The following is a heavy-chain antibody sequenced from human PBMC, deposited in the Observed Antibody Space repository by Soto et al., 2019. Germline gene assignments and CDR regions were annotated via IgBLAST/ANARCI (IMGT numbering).Heavy chain of an antibody. D-gene: IGHD6-13*01. V-gene: IGHV4-34*01. Sequence: QVPLQQWGAGLLKPSETLSLTCAVYGGSFSGYYWRWIRQPPGKGLERVGEINHSGSTNYNPSLKSRVTISVDTSKHQFSLKLRSVTAAATAVYYCARGVGIAAAGQTYNWFAPCGQGTLVTVAS. CDR3: ARGVGIAAAGQTYNWFAP. J-gene: IGHJ5*02. CDR1: GGSFSGYY. CDR2: INHSGST.